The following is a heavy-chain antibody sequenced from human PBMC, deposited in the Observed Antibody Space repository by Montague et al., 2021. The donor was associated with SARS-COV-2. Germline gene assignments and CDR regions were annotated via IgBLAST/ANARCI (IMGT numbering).Heavy chain of an antibody. V-gene: IGHV3-9*01. D-gene: IGHD5-18*01. J-gene: IGHJ4*02. CDR3: AKDINSYGEYYFDY. Sequence: SLRLSCAASGFTFDDYAMPWVRQAPGKGLEWVSGISWNSGSIGYADSVKGRFTISRDNAKNFLYLQMNSLRAEDTALYYCAKDINSYGEYYFDYWGQGTLVTVSS. CDR2: ISWNSGSI. CDR1: GFTFDDYA.